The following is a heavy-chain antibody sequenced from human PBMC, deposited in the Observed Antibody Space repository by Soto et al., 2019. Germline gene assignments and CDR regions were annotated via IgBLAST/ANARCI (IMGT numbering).Heavy chain of an antibody. CDR2: IYYSGST. J-gene: IGHJ4*02. V-gene: IGHV4-59*01. D-gene: IGHD5-12*01. CDR1: AGYISSYH. CDR3: ARVPYSGYVFDY. Sequence: SASLSLTFTVSAGYISSYHWSWIRQLPGKGLEWIGYIYYSGSTNYNPSLKSRVTISVDTSKNQFSLKLSSVTAADTAVYYCARVPYSGYVFDYWGQGNLVTVSS.